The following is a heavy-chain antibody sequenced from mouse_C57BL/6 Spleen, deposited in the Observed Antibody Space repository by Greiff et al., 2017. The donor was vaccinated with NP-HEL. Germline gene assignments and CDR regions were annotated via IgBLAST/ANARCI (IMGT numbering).Heavy chain of an antibody. CDR2: ISSGGDYI. V-gene: IGHV5-9-1*02. CDR1: GFTFSSYA. Sequence: EVKLVESGEGLVKPGGSLKLSCAASGFTFSSYAMSWVRQTPEKRLEWVAYISSGGDYIYYADTVKGRFTISRDNARNTLYLQMSSLKSEDTAMYYCTRGDDYDGSGNYAMDYWGQGTSVTVSS. CDR3: TRGDDYDGSGNYAMDY. J-gene: IGHJ4*01. D-gene: IGHD2-4*01.